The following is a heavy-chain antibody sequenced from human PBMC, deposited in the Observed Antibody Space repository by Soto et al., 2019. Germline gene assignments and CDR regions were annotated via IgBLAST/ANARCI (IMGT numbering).Heavy chain of an antibody. Sequence: PGGSLRLSCAASGFTFSSYAMSWVRQAPGKGLEWVSYISSSSSTIYYADSVKGRFTISRDNAKNSLYLQMNSLRDEDTAVYYCARDPDYYDSSGYYPEYFQHWGQGT. CDR1: GFTFSSYA. D-gene: IGHD3-22*01. J-gene: IGHJ1*01. CDR2: ISSSSSTI. CDR3: ARDPDYYDSSGYYPEYFQH. V-gene: IGHV3-48*02.